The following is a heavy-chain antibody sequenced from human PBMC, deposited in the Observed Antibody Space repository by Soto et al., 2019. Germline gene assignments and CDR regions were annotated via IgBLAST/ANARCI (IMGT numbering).Heavy chain of an antibody. CDR3: AREGRDSGDGMDV. CDR1: GASISSSY. Sequence: PSETLSLSCTVSGASISSSYWSWIRQPAGKGLGCIGRIYTSGSTNYNPSLKSRVNMSVDTSKNQFSLKLTSVTAADTAVYYCAREGRDSGDGMDVWGQGTTVTVSS. CDR2: IYTSGST. V-gene: IGHV4-4*07. J-gene: IGHJ6*02. D-gene: IGHD2-15*01.